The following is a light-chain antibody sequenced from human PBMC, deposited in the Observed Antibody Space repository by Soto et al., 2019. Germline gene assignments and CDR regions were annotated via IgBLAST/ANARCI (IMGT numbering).Light chain of an antibody. V-gene: IGLV2-14*02. CDR3: SSYRDTGTLLV. CDR2: EAS. Sequence: QSALTQPASVSGSPGQSITISCTGTSSDVGSHNLVSWYQHYPGKAPKLIIFEASKRPSGVSNRFSGSKSGNTASLTISGLQAEDEATYYCSSYRDTGTLLVFGGGTKLTVL. J-gene: IGLJ2*01. CDR1: SSDVGSHNL.